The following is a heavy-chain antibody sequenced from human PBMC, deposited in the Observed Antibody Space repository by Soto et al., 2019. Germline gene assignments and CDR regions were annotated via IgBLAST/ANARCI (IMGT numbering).Heavy chain of an antibody. CDR3: ASGIQLWLRRINNGYSG. Sequence: SVKVSCKASGYTFTSYDINWVRQAPGQGLEWMGGIIPMFGTANYAQRFQDRVTITADESTNTVYMELSSLRSEDTAVYFCASGIQLWLRRINNGYSGWGQGTLVTVSS. CDR2: IIPMFGTA. V-gene: IGHV1-69*13. D-gene: IGHD5-18*01. J-gene: IGHJ4*02. CDR1: GYTFTSYD.